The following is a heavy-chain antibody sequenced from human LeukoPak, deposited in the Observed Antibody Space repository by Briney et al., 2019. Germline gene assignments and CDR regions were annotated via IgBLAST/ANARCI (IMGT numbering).Heavy chain of an antibody. CDR3: ARDLFLGSGSLDY. CDR2: INNDGGTT. Sequence: PGGSLRLSCAASGFTFSSYWMHWVRQAPGKGLIWVSRINNDGGTTNYADSVKGRFTISRDNARNTLYLQVNSLRAEDTAVYYCARDLFLGSGSLDYCGQGTLVTVSS. CDR1: GFTFSSYW. J-gene: IGHJ4*02. D-gene: IGHD3-10*01. V-gene: IGHV3-74*01.